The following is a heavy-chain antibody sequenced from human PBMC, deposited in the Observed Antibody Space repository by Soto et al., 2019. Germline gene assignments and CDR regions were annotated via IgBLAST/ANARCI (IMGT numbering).Heavy chain of an antibody. Sequence: SETLSLTCAVYGGSFSGYYWSWIRQPPGKGLEWIGEINHSGSTNYNPSLKSRVTISVDTSKNQFSLKLSSVTAADTAVYYCESTVGVTKYNDDFDIWGQGTMVTVSS. CDR2: INHSGST. V-gene: IGHV4-34*01. CDR3: ESTVGVTKYNDDFDI. D-gene: IGHD4-17*01. J-gene: IGHJ3*02. CDR1: GGSFSGYY.